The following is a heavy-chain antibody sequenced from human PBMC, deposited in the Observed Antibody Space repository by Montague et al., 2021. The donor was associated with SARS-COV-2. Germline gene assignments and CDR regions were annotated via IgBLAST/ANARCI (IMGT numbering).Heavy chain of an antibody. Sequence: SLRLSCAASGFIFSDYYMTWIRQAPGKGLEWVSHISGSGSKTYYAESMKGRFTISRDTANNSVYLQMKFLGAEDTAVYYCARDQGGYGTFDIWGQGTMVTVSS. CDR3: ARDQGGYGTFDI. CDR1: GFIFSDYY. V-gene: IGHV3-11*04. CDR2: ISGSGSKT. D-gene: IGHD5-12*01. J-gene: IGHJ3*02.